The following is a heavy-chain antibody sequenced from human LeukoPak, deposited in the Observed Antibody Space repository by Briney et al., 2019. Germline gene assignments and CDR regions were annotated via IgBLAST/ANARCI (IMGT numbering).Heavy chain of an antibody. CDR1: GYTFTSYY. CDR3: ARVEYSSSSISYYMDV. V-gene: IGHV1-46*01. J-gene: IGHJ6*03. CDR2: INPSGGST. Sequence: ASVKVSCKASGYTFTSYYMHWVRQAPGQGLEWMGIINPSGGSTSYAQKFQGRVTMTRDMSTSTVYMELSSLRSEDTAVYYCARVEYSSSSISYYMDVWGKGTTVTVSS. D-gene: IGHD6-6*01.